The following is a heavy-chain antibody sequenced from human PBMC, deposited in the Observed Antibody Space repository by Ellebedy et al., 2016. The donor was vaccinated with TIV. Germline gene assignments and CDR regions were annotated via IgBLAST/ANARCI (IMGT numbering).Heavy chain of an antibody. CDR1: GFTFDDYA. CDR3: AKVSGYDSYFDY. V-gene: IGHV3-9*01. J-gene: IGHJ4*02. Sequence: GGSLRLXCAASGFTFDDYAMHWVRQAPGKGLEWVSGISWNSGSIGYADSVKGRFTISRDNAKNSLYLQMNSLRAEDTALYYCAKVSGYDSYFDYWGQGTLVTVSS. D-gene: IGHD5-12*01. CDR2: ISWNSGSI.